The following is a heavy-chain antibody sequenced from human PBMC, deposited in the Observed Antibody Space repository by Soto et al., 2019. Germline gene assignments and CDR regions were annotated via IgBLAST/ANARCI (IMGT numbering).Heavy chain of an antibody. CDR3: AGLDGYSTYMGV. J-gene: IGHJ6*03. D-gene: IGHD2-21*01. V-gene: IGHV4-59*08. Sequence: PSETLSLTCTVSGGSISSYYWTWIRQPPGKGLEWIGYIYYSGSTNYNPSLKSRVTISVATSKPQFSLKLSSVTAADTAVYYCAGLDGYSTYMGVGGEGTTVPVSS. CDR1: GGSISSYY. CDR2: IYYSGST.